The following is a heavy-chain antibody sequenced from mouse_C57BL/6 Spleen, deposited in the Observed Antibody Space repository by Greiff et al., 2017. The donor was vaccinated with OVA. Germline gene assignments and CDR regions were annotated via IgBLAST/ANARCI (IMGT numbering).Heavy chain of an antibody. CDR3: ARGDSNRAWFAY. CDR2: IYPGSGNT. J-gene: IGHJ3*01. V-gene: IGHV1-76*01. CDR1: GYTFTDYY. Sequence: QVQLKESGAELVRPGASVKLSCKASGYTFTDYYINWVKQRPGQGLEWIARIYPGSGNTYYNEKFKGKATLTAEKSSSTAYMQLSSLTSEDSAVYFCARGDSNRAWFAYWGQGTLVTVSA. D-gene: IGHD2-5*01.